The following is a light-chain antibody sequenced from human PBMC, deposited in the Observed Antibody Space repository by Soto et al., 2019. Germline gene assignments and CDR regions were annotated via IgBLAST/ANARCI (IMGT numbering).Light chain of an antibody. CDR1: QSVNIY. Sequence: EIVMTQSPATLSVSPGERATLSCRASQSVNIYLAWYQQKPGQAPRLLIFCASYRATGIPARFSGSGSGTEFNLHISSLQSEDFAVYFCQQYDDWLRLTFGGGTKVEIK. CDR2: CAS. CDR3: QQYDDWLRLT. J-gene: IGKJ4*01. V-gene: IGKV3D-15*01.